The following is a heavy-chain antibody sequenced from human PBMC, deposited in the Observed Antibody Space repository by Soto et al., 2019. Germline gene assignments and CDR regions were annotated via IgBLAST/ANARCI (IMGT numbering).Heavy chain of an antibody. D-gene: IGHD5-12*01. CDR2: SYSGGTT. Sequence: EVQLVASGGGLIQPGGSLRLSCVVSGFTVSSTNYMSWVRQAPGTGLEWVSVSYSGGTTFYADSVKGRFTTSRDNSTNTLYLQMHSLRAEHTAVYYCHGYGYWGQGTLVTVSS. J-gene: IGHJ4*02. V-gene: IGHV3-53*01. CDR3: HGYGY. CDR1: GFTVSSTNY.